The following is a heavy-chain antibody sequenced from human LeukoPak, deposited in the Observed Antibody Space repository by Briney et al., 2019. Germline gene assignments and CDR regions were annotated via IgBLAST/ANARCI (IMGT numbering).Heavy chain of an antibody. Sequence: GGSLRLSCAASGFTFSNAWMSWVRQAPGKGLEWVGRIKSKTDGGTTDYAAPVKGRFTISRDVSKNTLYPQMNSLKTEDTAVYYCTTVSVVVTAIRGYWGQGTLVTVSS. D-gene: IGHD2-21*02. CDR3: TTVSVVVTAIRGY. CDR1: GFTFSNAW. CDR2: IKSKTDGGTT. V-gene: IGHV3-15*01. J-gene: IGHJ4*02.